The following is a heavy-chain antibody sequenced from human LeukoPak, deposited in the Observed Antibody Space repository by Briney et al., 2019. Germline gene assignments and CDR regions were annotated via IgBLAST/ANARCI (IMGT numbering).Heavy chain of an antibody. Sequence: GGSLRLSCAASGFTFSSYDMHWVRHATGKGLEWVSAIGTAGDTYYPGSVKGRFTISRENAKNSLYLQMNSLRAEDTAVYYCARRAGAYSHPYDYWGQGTLVTVSS. D-gene: IGHD4/OR15-4a*01. V-gene: IGHV3-13*01. CDR1: GFTFSSYD. CDR3: ARRAGAYSHPYDY. J-gene: IGHJ4*02. CDR2: IGTAGDT.